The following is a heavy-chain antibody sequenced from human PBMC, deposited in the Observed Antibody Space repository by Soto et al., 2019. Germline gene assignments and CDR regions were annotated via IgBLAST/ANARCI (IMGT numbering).Heavy chain of an antibody. CDR2: MSGSGSGT. CDR3: VRQAKLTPVSANGGYYYGLVV. Sequence: DVQLLESGGGLVQPGGSLRLSCAASGFRFSTYDMSWVRQAPGKGLEWVSVMSGSGSGTYYADSVKGRCTISRDNSKNTLYLQMNCLRVEDTALYYCVRQAKLTPVSANGGYYYGLVVWGQGTRVTVPS. CDR1: GFRFSTYD. J-gene: IGHJ6*02. V-gene: IGHV3-23*01. D-gene: IGHD4-4*01.